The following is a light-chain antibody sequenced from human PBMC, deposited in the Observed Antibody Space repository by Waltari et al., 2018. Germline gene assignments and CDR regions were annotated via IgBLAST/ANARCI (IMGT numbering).Light chain of an antibody. Sequence: EIVLTQSPATLSLYPGERATLSCRASQSVSYYLAWYQQRPGQAPRLLIYDTSHRATGIPDRFSGSGSETDFTLTISSLEPEDFAVYYCQQRRNWPLTFGGGTKVEIK. J-gene: IGKJ4*01. CDR3: QQRRNWPLT. CDR1: QSVSYY. V-gene: IGKV3-11*01. CDR2: DTS.